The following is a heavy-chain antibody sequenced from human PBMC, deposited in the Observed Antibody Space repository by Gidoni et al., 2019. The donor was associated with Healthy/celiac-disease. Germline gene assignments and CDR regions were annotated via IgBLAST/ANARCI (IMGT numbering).Heavy chain of an antibody. D-gene: IGHD3-22*01. Sequence: QVQLQESGPGLVKPSETLSLTCTVSGGSLSSYSRSWIRQPPGKGLEWIGYIYYSGSTNYNPSLKSRVTISVDTSKNQFSLKLSSVTAADTAVYYCARGAIEGYYYDSSGSGMFDPWGQGTLVTVSS. CDR1: GGSLSSYS. CDR3: ARGAIEGYYYDSSGSGMFDP. J-gene: IGHJ5*02. CDR2: IYYSGST. V-gene: IGHV4-59*01.